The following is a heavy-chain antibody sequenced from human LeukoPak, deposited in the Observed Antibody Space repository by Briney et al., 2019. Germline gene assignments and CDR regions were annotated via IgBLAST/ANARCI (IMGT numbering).Heavy chain of an antibody. Sequence: SETLSLTCAVYGGSFSGYYWSWIRQPPGKGLGWIGEINHSGSTNYNPSLKSRVTISVDTSKNQFSLKLSSVTAADTAVYYCARVSSPRDSSGYYLLPDAFDIWGQGTMVTVSS. CDR2: INHSGST. CDR1: GGSFSGYY. V-gene: IGHV4-34*01. J-gene: IGHJ3*02. D-gene: IGHD3-22*01. CDR3: ARVSSPRDSSGYYLLPDAFDI.